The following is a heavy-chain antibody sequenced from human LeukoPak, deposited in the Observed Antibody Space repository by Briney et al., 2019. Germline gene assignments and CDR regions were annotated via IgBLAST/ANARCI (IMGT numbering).Heavy chain of an antibody. CDR3: ARDFRGYYYYGMDV. Sequence: SETLSLTGTVSSGSVSSGSSYWTWIRQPPGKGLEWIGYIYYSGSTNYSPSLKSRVTISVDTSKNQFSLKLSSVTAADTAVYYCARDFRGYYYYGMDVWGQGTTVTVSS. J-gene: IGHJ6*02. CDR1: SGSVSSGSSY. V-gene: IGHV4-61*01. CDR2: IYYSGST.